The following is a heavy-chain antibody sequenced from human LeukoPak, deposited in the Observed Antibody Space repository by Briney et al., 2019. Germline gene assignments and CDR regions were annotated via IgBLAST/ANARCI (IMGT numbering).Heavy chain of an antibody. V-gene: IGHV1-46*01. CDR3: AKDQQLVWYSYYYGMDV. Sequence: ASVKVSCKASGYTFTSYYIHWVRQAPGQGLEWMGIINPSGGSTTYAQKFQGRVTMTRDTSTSIVYMELSSLRSEDTAVYYCAKDQQLVWYSYYYGMDVWGRGTTVTVSS. J-gene: IGHJ6*02. CDR1: GYTFTSYY. D-gene: IGHD6-13*01. CDR2: INPSGGST.